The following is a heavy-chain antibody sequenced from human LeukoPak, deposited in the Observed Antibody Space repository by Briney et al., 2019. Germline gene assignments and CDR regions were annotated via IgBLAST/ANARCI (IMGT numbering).Heavy chain of an antibody. J-gene: IGHJ2*01. Sequence: SETLSLTCAVYGGSFSGYDWSWIRQPPGKGLEWIGEINHSGSTNYNPSLKSRVTISVDTSKNQFSLKLSSVTAADTAVYYCARERPDWYFDLWGRGTLVTVSS. CDR1: GGSFSGYD. CDR3: ARERPDWYFDL. V-gene: IGHV4-34*01. CDR2: INHSGST.